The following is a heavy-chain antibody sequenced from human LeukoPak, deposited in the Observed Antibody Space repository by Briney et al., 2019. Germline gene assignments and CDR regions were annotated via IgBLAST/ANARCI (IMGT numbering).Heavy chain of an antibody. CDR1: GFTFSSFG. D-gene: IGHD5/OR15-5a*01. CDR3: AKGTSTMANRPADN. V-gene: IGHV3-23*01. Sequence: GGSLRLSCVASGFTFSSFGMSWVRQVPGKGLEWVSGIGNSTDRTYYADHVRGRFTISRDNSKNTVVLQMNSLTVDDSAVYYCAKGTSTMANRPADNWGQGTLVTVSS. J-gene: IGHJ4*02. CDR2: IGNSTDRT.